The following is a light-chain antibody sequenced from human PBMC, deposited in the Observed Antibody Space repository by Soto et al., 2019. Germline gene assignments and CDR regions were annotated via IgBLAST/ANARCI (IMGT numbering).Light chain of an antibody. CDR1: QSVNRN. V-gene: IGKV3-15*01. CDR2: AAS. CDR3: QQYNSWTSIT. Sequence: EILLTQSPATLSSPGERATLSCRSSQSVNRNLGWYQQKPGQAPRLLIFAASTRAPGIPARFSGSGSGTEFTLTISGLQSEDFAVYYCQQYNSWTSITFGQGTRLEVK. J-gene: IGKJ5*01.